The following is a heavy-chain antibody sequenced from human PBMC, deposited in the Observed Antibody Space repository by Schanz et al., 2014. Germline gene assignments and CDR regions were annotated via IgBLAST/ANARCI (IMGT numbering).Heavy chain of an antibody. D-gene: IGHD3-22*01. CDR3: ARDKNYDDSAEYGMDV. V-gene: IGHV3-NL1*01. Sequence: QVQLVESGGGVVQPGRSLRLSCAVSGFTFSSYGMHWVRQAPGKGLEWVSVIYRGGSTYYADSVKGRFTISRDNSKNTLYLQMNSLRAEDAAVYRCARDKNYDDSAEYGMDVWGQGTTVTVSS. CDR2: IYRGGST. CDR1: GFTFSSYG. J-gene: IGHJ6*02.